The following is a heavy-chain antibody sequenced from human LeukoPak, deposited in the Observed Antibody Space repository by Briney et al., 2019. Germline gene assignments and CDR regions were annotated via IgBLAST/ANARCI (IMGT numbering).Heavy chain of an antibody. CDR1: GYDFTKYA. CDR3: GRDIFAGTMVRGVYDAFDI. J-gene: IGHJ3*02. Sequence: ASVKVSCKASGYDFTKYAVQWVRQAPGQRLEWMGWIDAGNGRTKYSQDFQGRVTISRDTSASIAYMELSSLRSDDTAVYYCGRDIFAGTMVRGVYDAFDIWGQGTMVTVSS. D-gene: IGHD3-10*01. V-gene: IGHV1-3*01. CDR2: IDAGNGRT.